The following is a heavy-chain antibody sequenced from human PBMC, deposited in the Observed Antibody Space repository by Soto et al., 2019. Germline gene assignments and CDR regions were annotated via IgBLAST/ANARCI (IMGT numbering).Heavy chain of an antibody. Sequence: EVQLVESGGGLGQWGGSLRLSCAASGFTFSGYSVNWVRQAPGKGLEWDSYFSSGSKTIYYAESVKGRFTVSRDNARNSQYLQMNSLRDEDTAVYYCAREDILGVRSFDYWGQGTLVTVSS. D-gene: IGHD3-9*01. CDR2: FSSGSKTI. V-gene: IGHV3-48*02. CDR3: AREDILGVRSFDY. J-gene: IGHJ4*02. CDR1: GFTFSGYS.